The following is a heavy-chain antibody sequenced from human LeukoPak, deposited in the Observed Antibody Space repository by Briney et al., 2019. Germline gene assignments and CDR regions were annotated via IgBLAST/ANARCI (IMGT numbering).Heavy chain of an antibody. J-gene: IGHJ4*02. V-gene: IGHV3-23*01. Sequence: GGSLRLSCAASGFTFSSYAMSWVRQAPGEGLQWVSAISNSGGTTTYADSVKGRFTISRDNFNNTLYLQMNSLKAEDTAVYYCAKGRPGGALLAAYFDYWGQGTLLTVSS. CDR2: ISNSGGTT. D-gene: IGHD1-26*01. CDR1: GFTFSSYA. CDR3: AKGRPGGALLAAYFDY.